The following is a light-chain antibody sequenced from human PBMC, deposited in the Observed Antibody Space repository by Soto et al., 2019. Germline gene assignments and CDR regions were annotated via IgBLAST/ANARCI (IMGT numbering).Light chain of an antibody. V-gene: IGKV3-20*01. CDR1: QTIIGNY. J-gene: IGKJ2*01. CDR3: EQHVNSVYI. Sequence: PGERATLSCRASQTIIGNYLAWYQQKPGQAPRLLIYGASNRATGVPDRFSGSYSGTDFSLTITRLEPEDFAVYYCEQHVNSVYIFGQGTRLEI. CDR2: GAS.